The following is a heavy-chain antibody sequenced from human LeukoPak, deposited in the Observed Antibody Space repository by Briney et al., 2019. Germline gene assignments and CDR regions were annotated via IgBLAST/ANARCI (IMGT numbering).Heavy chain of an antibody. V-gene: IGHV1-2*02. J-gene: IGHJ5*02. CDR1: GNMFTGYY. Sequence: ASVKVSCKASGNMFTGYYMHWVRQAPGQGLEWMGWINPNSGGTNYAQKFQGRVTMTRDTSISTAYMELSRLRSDDTAVYYCARAVVVVAATILYNWFDPWGQGTLVTVSS. CDR2: INPNSGGT. CDR3: ARAVVVVAATILYNWFDP. D-gene: IGHD2-15*01.